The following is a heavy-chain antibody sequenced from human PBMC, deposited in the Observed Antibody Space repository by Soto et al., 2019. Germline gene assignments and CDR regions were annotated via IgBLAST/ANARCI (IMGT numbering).Heavy chain of an antibody. V-gene: IGHV1-18*01. CDR3: VRDEVGDFGGYFRH. CDR1: GYIFTDYN. CDR2: ISLQNGKT. Sequence: ASVKVSCKTSGYIFTDYNFAWVRQAPGQGPEWMGWISLQNGKTSYAQKFQGRVTLSTDTSTTTAYMELRSLRSDDTAIYYCVRDEVGDFGGYFRHWG. J-gene: IGHJ1*01. D-gene: IGHD1-26*01.